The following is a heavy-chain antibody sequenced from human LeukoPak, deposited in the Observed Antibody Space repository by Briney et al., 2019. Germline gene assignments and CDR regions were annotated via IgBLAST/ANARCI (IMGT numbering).Heavy chain of an antibody. CDR3: ARDFGGQWSIDY. D-gene: IGHD3-16*01. CDR1: GYTFSSYH. V-gene: IGHV1-46*01. J-gene: IGHJ4*02. CDR2: INPSGVST. Sequence: ASVKVSCKASGYTFSSYHMHWVRHAPGQGLEWMGIINPSGVSTRCAQKFQGRVTMTRDTSTSTAYMELSSLRSEDTAVYYCARDFGGQWSIDYWGQGTLVTVSS.